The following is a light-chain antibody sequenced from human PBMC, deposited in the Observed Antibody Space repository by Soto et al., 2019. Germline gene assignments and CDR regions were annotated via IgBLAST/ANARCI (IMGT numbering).Light chain of an antibody. Sequence: IVMPQSPATLSVSPGERATLSCRASQSVCSNLAWYQQKPGQAPRLLIYDASIRATGVPARFSGSGSGTDFTLTISSLQSEDFAVYYCQHYNYWPYTFGQGTKVDIK. CDR3: QHYNYWPYT. J-gene: IGKJ2*01. CDR2: DAS. V-gene: IGKV3-15*01. CDR1: QSVCSN.